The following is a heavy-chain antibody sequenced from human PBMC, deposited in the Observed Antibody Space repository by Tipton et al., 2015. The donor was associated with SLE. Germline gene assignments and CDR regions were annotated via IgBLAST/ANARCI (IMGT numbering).Heavy chain of an antibody. CDR2: IYSGGST. J-gene: IGHJ6*02. CDR3: ARAPPIAAVGYYYYYYGMDV. D-gene: IGHD6-13*01. Sequence: SLRLSCAASGFTVSSNYMSWVRQAPGKGLEWVSVIYSGGSTYYADSVKGRFTISRDNSKNTLYLQMNSLRAEDTAVYYCARAPPIAAVGYYYYYYGMDVWGQGTTVTVSS. V-gene: IGHV3-53*05. CDR1: GFTVSSNY.